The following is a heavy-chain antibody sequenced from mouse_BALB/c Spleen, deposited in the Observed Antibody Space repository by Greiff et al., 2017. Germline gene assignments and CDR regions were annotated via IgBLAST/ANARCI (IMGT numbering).Heavy chain of an antibody. J-gene: IGHJ1*01. CDR3: ARCHYYGYWYFDV. Sequence: EVMLVESGGGLVQPGGSRKLSCAASGFTFSSFGMHWVRQAPEKGLEWVAYISSGSSTIYYADTVKGRFTISRDNPKNTLFLQMTSLRSEDTAMYYCARCHYYGYWYFDVWGAGTTVTVSS. CDR2: ISSGSSTI. V-gene: IGHV5-17*02. CDR1: GFTFSSFG. D-gene: IGHD1-2*01.